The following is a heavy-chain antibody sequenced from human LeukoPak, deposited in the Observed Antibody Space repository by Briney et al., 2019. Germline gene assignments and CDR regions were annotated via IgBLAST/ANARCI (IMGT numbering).Heavy chain of an antibody. J-gene: IGHJ5*02. CDR3: ARQGYSDCDGWFDP. D-gene: IGHD2-21*01. CDR2: IYSSGII. Sequence: PSETLSLTCNVSGGSFGNYYWNWIRQSPGKGLEWIGYIYSSGIINYNPSLKTRVTISVGPSKNQFSLTLNSVNASDTAVYFCARQGYSDCDGWFDPWGQGIPIIVSS. CDR1: GGSFGNYY. V-gene: IGHV4-59*08.